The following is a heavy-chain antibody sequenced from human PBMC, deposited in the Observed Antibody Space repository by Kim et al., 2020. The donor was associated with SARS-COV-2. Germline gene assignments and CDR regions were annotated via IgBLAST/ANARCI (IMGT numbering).Heavy chain of an antibody. D-gene: IGHD2-2*01. CDR1: GFTFSTYG. J-gene: IGHJ4*02. CDR2: IGPSGVGT. V-gene: IGHV3-23*01. CDR3: ARRTVPDS. Sequence: GGSLRLSCVASGFTFSTYGMSWVRQAPGRGLEWVSGIGPSGVGTYYADSAKGRFTISRDNSKNTLYLQLSSLTDEDTAVYYCARRTVPDSWGQGTLVTV.